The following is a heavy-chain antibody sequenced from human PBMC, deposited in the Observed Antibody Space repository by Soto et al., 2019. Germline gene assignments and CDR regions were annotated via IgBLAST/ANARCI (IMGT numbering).Heavy chain of an antibody. J-gene: IGHJ4*02. V-gene: IGHV4-4*02. D-gene: IGHD6-13*01. Sequence: QVQLQESGPGLVKPSGTLSLTCAVSGGSISTSNWWSWVRQPPGKGLEWIGEVYRTGSTHYNPSLESRLTISVDKSKNQFSLKLTSVTAADTAVYYCARARATIAAAAIFDCWGQGTLVTVSS. CDR3: ARARATIAAAAIFDC. CDR1: GGSISTSNW. CDR2: VYRTGST.